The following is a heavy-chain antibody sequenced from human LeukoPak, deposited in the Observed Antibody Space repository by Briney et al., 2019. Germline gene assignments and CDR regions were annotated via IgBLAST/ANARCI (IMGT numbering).Heavy chain of an antibody. J-gene: IGHJ4*02. CDR2: IYSGGST. CDR1: GFTVSSNY. Sequence: PGGSLRLSCAASGFTVSSNYMNWVRQAPGKGLEWVSIIYSGGSTYYADSVKGRFTISRDNSKNILYLQMNSLRAEDTAVYYCAREKSNWGFDYWGQGTLVTVSS. CDR3: AREKSNWGFDY. V-gene: IGHV3-53*01. D-gene: IGHD3-16*01.